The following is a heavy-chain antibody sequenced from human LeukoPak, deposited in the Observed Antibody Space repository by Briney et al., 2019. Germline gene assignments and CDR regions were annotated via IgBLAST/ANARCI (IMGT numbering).Heavy chain of an antibody. J-gene: IGHJ4*02. CDR3: ARAAMTRGINSRDN. V-gene: IGHV4-61*01. CDR2: TYDKGRT. D-gene: IGHD3-10*01. Sequence: SETLSLTCTVSGGSVSSGTYYWTWIRLPPGEGLEWIGYTYDKGRTNYNPSLQSRVTISVDTSKNQFSLKLSSATAADTAVYYCARAAMTRGINSRDNWGQGTLVTVSS. CDR1: GGSVSSGTYY.